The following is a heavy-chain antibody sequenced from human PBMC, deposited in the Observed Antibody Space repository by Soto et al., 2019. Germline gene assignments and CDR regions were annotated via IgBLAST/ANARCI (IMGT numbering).Heavy chain of an antibody. CDR3: ARVIYEESYHDY. CDR2: ITSISSYI. D-gene: IGHD1-26*01. CDR1: GFTFSSYT. J-gene: IGHJ4*02. V-gene: IGHV3-21*01. Sequence: EVQLVESGGGLVQPGGSLRLSCAASGFTFSSYTMSWVRQAPGKGLEWVSSITSISSYIYYTDSVKGRFTISRDNARNSLYLQMNSLRADDTAVYYCARVIYEESYHDYWGQGTLVTVSS.